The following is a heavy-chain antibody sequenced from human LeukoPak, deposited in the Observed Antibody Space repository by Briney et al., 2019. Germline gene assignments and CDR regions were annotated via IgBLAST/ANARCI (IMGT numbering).Heavy chain of an antibody. CDR3: ARERAVAATLNPWFDP. Sequence: SETLSLTCAVYGGSFSGYYWSWIRQPPGKGLEWIGEINHSGSTNYNPSLKSRVTISVDTSKNQFSLKLSSVTAADTAVYYCARERAVAATLNPWFDPWGQGTLVTVSS. D-gene: IGHD6-19*01. CDR1: GGSFSGYY. V-gene: IGHV4-34*01. CDR2: INHSGST. J-gene: IGHJ5*02.